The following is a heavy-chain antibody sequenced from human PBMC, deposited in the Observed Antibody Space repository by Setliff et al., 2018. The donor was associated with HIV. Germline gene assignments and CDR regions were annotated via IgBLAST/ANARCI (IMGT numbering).Heavy chain of an antibody. CDR1: GSTFIHFG. Sequence: GASVKFSCKASGSTFIHFGISWARQAPGQGLEWMGWISTYNGNTIYAQKFQGRVTMTTDTSTSTAYMELRSLRSDDTALYYCARDGFVDRATGTTHLDSWSQGTLVTVSS. CDR2: ISTYNGNT. J-gene: IGHJ4*02. V-gene: IGHV1-18*01. CDR3: ARDGFVDRATGTTHLDS. D-gene: IGHD1-1*01.